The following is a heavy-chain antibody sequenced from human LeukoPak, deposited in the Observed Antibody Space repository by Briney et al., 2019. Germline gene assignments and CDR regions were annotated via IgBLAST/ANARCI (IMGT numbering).Heavy chain of an antibody. CDR2: IYYSGST. CDR1: GGSISSSSYY. V-gene: IGHV4-39*07. CDR3: ARLSAYYYDSRIWP. Sequence: SETLSLTCTVSGGSISSSSYYWGWIRQPPGKGLEWIGSIYYSGSTYYNTSLKSRVTISVDTSKNQFSLKLSSVTAADTAVYYCARLSAYYYDSRIWPWGQGTLVTVSS. J-gene: IGHJ5*02. D-gene: IGHD3-22*01.